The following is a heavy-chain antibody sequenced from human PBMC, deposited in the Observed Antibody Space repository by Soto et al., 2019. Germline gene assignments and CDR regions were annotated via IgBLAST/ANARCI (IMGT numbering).Heavy chain of an antibody. CDR2: IYYSGST. V-gene: IGHV4-59*01. D-gene: IGHD6-19*01. Sequence: SETLSLTCTVSGASMSSFFWSWIRQPPGKGLVWIGYIYYSGSTNYNPSLRSRVTISVNTTKNQFSLKLSPVTAADTAVYYCARVIGGWYEHDYWGQGTPVTVSS. CDR1: GASMSSFF. J-gene: IGHJ4*02. CDR3: ARVIGGWYEHDY.